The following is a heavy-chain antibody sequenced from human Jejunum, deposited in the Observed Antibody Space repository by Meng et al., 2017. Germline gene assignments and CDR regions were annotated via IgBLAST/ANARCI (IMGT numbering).Heavy chain of an antibody. V-gene: IGHV4-4*02. Sequence: VQLQESGPGLVRPSGTLPPTCSVHGDSISSNKRWTWVRQPPGRGLEWIGEIYHGGDTNYNPSLTSPVTISVDKSKNQFTLRLNSVTAADTAIYYCARDWGCRDGYCFSGLLEFWGQGILVTVSS. CDR1: GDSISSNKR. CDR3: ARDWGCRDGYCFSGLLEF. J-gene: IGHJ4*02. D-gene: IGHD2-15*01. CDR2: IYHGGDT.